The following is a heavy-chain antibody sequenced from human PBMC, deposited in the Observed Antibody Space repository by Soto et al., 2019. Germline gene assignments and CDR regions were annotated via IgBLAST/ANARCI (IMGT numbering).Heavy chain of an antibody. J-gene: IGHJ4*02. Sequence: QVQLVESGGGVVQPGRSLRLSCAVSGFTVSSYGMHWVRQAPGKGLEWVAVISRDGRTTFYADSVKGRFTISKDNSRNTLFLEMNSLRDDDMAIYYCTGEVASGYWGQGTLFTVSP. CDR3: TGEVASGY. CDR1: GFTVSSYG. V-gene: IGHV3-30*03. D-gene: IGHD2-8*02. CDR2: ISRDGRTT.